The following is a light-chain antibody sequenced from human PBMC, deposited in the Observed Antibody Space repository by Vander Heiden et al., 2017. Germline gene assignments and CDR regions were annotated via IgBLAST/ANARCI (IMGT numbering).Light chain of an antibody. CDR1: SSDVGAYDY. CDR2: DVT. CDR3: CSYAGSYTVV. Sequence: QSALTQPRSVSGSPGQSVTIACSGTSSDVGAYDYVSWYQQHPGKAPKRRMYDVTKWPSGVPDRFSGSKSGNTATLTISGLLTEDEADYYCCSYAGSYTVVFGGGTKVTVL. J-gene: IGLJ3*02. V-gene: IGLV2-11*01.